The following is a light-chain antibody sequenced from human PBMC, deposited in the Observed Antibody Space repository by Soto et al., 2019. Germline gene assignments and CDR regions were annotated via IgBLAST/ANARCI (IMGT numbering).Light chain of an antibody. V-gene: IGLV1-40*01. CDR3: QSYDISLNNGGV. CDR2: DNI. J-gene: IGLJ2*01. CDR1: SSNIGAGYH. Sequence: QPVLTQPPSVSGAPGQTVTISCTGRSSNIGAGYHVHWYQQLPGAAPRLLIYDNIHRPSGVPDRFSGSKSGTSASLAITGLQAEDEADYYCQSYDISLNNGGVFGGGTKLTVL.